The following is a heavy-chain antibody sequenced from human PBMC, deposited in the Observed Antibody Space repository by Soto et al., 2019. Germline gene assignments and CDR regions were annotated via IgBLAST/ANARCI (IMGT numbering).Heavy chain of an antibody. CDR2: ISGSGGST. CDR1: GFTFSSYA. Sequence: AGGSLRLSCAASGFTFSSYAMSWVRQAPGKGLEWVSAISGSGGSTYYADSVKGRFTISRDNSKNTLYLQMNSLRAEDTAVYYCAKVREYQLLLSYYYYMDVWGKGTTVTVSS. D-gene: IGHD2-2*01. CDR3: AKVREYQLLLSYYYYMDV. J-gene: IGHJ6*03. V-gene: IGHV3-23*01.